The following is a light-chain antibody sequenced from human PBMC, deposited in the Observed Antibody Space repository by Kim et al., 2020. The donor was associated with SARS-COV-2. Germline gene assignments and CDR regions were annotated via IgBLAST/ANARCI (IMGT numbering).Light chain of an antibody. CDR3: SSYTSSSTWV. CDR1: SSDVGGYNF. J-gene: IGLJ3*02. Sequence: GQSINISCTGTSSDVGGYNFVSWYQQHPGKAPKLMIYDVSTRPSGVSDRFSGSKSGNTASLTISGLQAEDEADYYCSSYTSSSTWVFGGGTQLTVL. V-gene: IGLV2-14*04. CDR2: DVS.